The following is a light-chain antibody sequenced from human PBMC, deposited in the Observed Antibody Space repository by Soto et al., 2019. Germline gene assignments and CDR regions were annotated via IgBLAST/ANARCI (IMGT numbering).Light chain of an antibody. J-gene: IGKJ3*01. Sequence: DIQMTQSPSSVSASVGDRVTITCRASQGINSWLAWYQQKPGKAPKLLIYAASGLQSGVPSRFSGSGSGTDFTLTISSLQPSDFANYYCQRANSLPYTFGPGTTVHI. CDR3: QRANSLPYT. CDR1: QGINSW. CDR2: AAS. V-gene: IGKV1-12*01.